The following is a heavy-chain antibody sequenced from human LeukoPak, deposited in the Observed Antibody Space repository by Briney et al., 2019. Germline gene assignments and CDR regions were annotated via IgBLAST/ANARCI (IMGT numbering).Heavy chain of an antibody. Sequence: GASVKVSCKASGYTFTSYDINWVRQATGQGLEWMGWMNPNSGTTGCAQKFQGRVTMTRNTSISTAYMELSSLRSEDTAVYYCARGGITIFGVVPFDYWGQGTLVTVSS. D-gene: IGHD3-3*01. V-gene: IGHV1-8*01. J-gene: IGHJ4*02. CDR2: MNPNSGTT. CDR1: GYTFTSYD. CDR3: ARGGITIFGVVPFDY.